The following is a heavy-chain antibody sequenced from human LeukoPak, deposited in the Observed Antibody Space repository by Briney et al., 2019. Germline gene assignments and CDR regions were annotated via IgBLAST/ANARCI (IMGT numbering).Heavy chain of an antibody. D-gene: IGHD2-2*01. Sequence: GGSLRLSCAASGFTFSVYFMSWIRQTPEKGLEWVSYISSNSRTIHYADSVKGRFTISRDNAKNSLYLQMNSLRTEDTAVYYCARHGQLQPGNDYWGQGTLVTVSS. CDR1: GFTFSVYF. CDR3: ARHGQLQPGNDY. CDR2: ISSNSRTI. J-gene: IGHJ4*02. V-gene: IGHV3-11*01.